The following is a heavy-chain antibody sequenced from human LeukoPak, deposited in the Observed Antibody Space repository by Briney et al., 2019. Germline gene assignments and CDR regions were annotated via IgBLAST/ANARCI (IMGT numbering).Heavy chain of an antibody. CDR3: ARDRSTYYYDSSGYTPPYYFDY. CDR2: IIPIFGTA. Sequence: ASVKVSCKASGGTFSSYAISWVRQAPGQGLEWMGGIIPIFGTANYAQKFQGRVTITADESTSTAYMELSSLRSEDTAVYYCARDRSTYYYDSSGYTPPYYFDYWGQGTLVTVSS. J-gene: IGHJ4*02. CDR1: GGTFSSYA. V-gene: IGHV1-69*13. D-gene: IGHD3-22*01.